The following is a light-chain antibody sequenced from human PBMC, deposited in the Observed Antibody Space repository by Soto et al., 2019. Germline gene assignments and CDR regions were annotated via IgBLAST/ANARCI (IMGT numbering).Light chain of an antibody. CDR1: QGIAPY. V-gene: IGKV1-27*01. CDR3: QKYNSATIT. CDR2: ATS. J-gene: IGKJ4*01. Sequence: DVQMTQSPSYLSAFVGDRVTITCRASQGIAPYLAWFQQKPGKGTKLLIYATSTLQSGVPYRFSGSGSGTDFTLTINSLQPEDVGTYYYQKYNSATITFGGRIKMK.